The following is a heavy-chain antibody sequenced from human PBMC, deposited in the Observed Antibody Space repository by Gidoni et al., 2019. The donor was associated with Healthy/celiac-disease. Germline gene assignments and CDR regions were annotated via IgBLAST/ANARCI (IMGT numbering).Heavy chain of an antibody. V-gene: IGHV4-39*07. CDR2: IYYSGST. J-gene: IGHJ3*02. CDR1: GCSISSSSYY. D-gene: IGHD3-22*01. CDR3: ARVVYYDSSGYYLDAFDI. Sequence: QLQLQESGPGLVKPSETLSLTCTVSGCSISSSSYYWGWIRQPPGKGLEWIGSIYYSGSTYYNPSLKSRVTISVDTSKNQFSLKLSSVTAADTAVYYCARVVYYDSSGYYLDAFDIWGQGTMVTVSS.